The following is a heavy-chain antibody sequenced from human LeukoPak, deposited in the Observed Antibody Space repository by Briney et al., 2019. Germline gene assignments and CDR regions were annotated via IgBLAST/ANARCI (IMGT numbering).Heavy chain of an antibody. CDR3: ARGGVDTAMATADWFDP. D-gene: IGHD5-18*01. V-gene: IGHV1-69*06. J-gene: IGHJ5*02. CDR2: IIPIFGTA. Sequence: ASVKVSCKASGGTFSSYAISWVRQAPGQGLEWMGGIIPIFGTANYAQKFQGRVTITADKSTSTAYMELSSLRSEDTAVYYCARGGVDTAMATADWFDPWGQGTLVTASS. CDR1: GGTFSSYA.